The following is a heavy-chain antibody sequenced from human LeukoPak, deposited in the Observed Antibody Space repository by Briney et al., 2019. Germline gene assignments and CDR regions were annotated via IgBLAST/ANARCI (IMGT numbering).Heavy chain of an antibody. Sequence: GESLKISCKTSGYPFSSYWIGWVRQMPGKGLEWVGLVYPDDSDTRYSPSFQGQVTISADKSINTVYLQWSSLKASDTAMYYCARRNINEFQYWGQGTLVTVSS. D-gene: IGHD2/OR15-2a*01. V-gene: IGHV5-51*01. CDR3: ARRNINEFQY. J-gene: IGHJ4*02. CDR2: VYPDDSDT. CDR1: GYPFSSYW.